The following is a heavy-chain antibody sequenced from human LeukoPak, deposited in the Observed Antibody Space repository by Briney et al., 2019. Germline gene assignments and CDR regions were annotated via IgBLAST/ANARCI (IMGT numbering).Heavy chain of an antibody. CDR2: ISSSSSTI. V-gene: IGHV3-48*01. J-gene: IGHJ6*02. CDR3: AKDRKLYYYYGMDV. Sequence: GGSLRLSCAASGFTFSSYSMNWVRQAPGKGLEWVSYISSSSSTIYYADSVKGRFTISRDNAKNSLYLQMNSLRAEDTALYYCAKDRKLYYYYGMDVWGQGTTVTVSS. CDR1: GFTFSSYS. D-gene: IGHD1-26*01.